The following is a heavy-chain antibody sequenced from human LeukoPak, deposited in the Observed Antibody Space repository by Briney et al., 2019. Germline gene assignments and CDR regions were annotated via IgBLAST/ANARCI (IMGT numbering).Heavy chain of an antibody. Sequence: PSEILSLTCTVSGGSISSYYWSWIRQPPGKGLEYIGYIYYSGYTNYNPSLKSRVTISVYTSKNQFSLQLSSVTAADTAIYYCARGHKAFDIWGQGTMVTVSS. CDR2: IYYSGYT. CDR1: GGSISSYY. J-gene: IGHJ3*02. V-gene: IGHV4-59*01. CDR3: ARGHKAFDI.